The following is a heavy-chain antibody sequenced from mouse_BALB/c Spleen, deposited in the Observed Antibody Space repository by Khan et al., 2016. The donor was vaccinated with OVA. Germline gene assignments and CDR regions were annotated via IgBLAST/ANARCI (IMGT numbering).Heavy chain of an antibody. V-gene: IGHV9-3-1*01. CDR2: INTYTGEP. CDR3: ARSPTWFAY. Sequence: QVQLQQSGPELKKPGETVKISCKASGYTFTDYGMNWVKQAPGKGLKWMGWINTYTGEPTYADDFKGRFAFSLETSASTAFLQINNLKNEDTATYFCARSPTWFAYWGQGTLVTVSA. CDR1: GYTFTDYG. J-gene: IGHJ3*01.